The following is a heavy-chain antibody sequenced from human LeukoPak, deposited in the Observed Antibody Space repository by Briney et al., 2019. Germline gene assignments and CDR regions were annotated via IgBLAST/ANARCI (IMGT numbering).Heavy chain of an antibody. CDR2: ISYDGSNK. CDR3: ARDRGSCSSTSCYDGFDP. V-gene: IGHV3-30*04. Sequence: GRSLRLSCAASGFTFSSYAMHWVRQAPGKGLEWVAVISYDGSNKYYADSVKGRFTISRDNSKNTLYLQMNSLRAEDTAVYYCARDRGSCSSTSCYDGFDPWGQGTLVTVSS. CDR1: GFTFSSYA. J-gene: IGHJ5*02. D-gene: IGHD2-2*01.